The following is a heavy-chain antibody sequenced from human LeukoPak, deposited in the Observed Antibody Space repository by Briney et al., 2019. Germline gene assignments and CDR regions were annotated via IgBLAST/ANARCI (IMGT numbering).Heavy chain of an antibody. V-gene: IGHV3-15*01. CDR1: GFTFTNAW. Sequence: GGSLRLSCVDSGFTFTNAWMSWVRQAPGKGLEWIGRIKSKTDGETTNYAEPVRGRFTISRDDSKSAVYLQMNSLKIEDTAVYYCTTDLGTYYHGSQRLNPTDYWGQGTLVTVSS. D-gene: IGHD3-10*01. J-gene: IGHJ4*02. CDR3: TTDLGTYYHGSQRLNPTDY. CDR2: IKSKTDGETT.